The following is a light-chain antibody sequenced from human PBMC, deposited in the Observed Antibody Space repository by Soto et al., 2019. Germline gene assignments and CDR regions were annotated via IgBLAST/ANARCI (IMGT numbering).Light chain of an antibody. V-gene: IGKV1-39*01. CDR3: EQSYSVPLT. Sequence: DIQMTQSPSSLSISVGDRVTITCRSSHDIGNHLNWYQQKPGKAPQLLLYSAFTLSRWVPSRCSGSGSGTAFTLTSTSLQPEDSATYCCEQSYSVPLTFGGGTKVEV. CDR1: HDIGNH. CDR2: SAF. J-gene: IGKJ4*01.